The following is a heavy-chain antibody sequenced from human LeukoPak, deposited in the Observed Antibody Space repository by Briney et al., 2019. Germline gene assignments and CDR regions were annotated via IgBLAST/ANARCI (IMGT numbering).Heavy chain of an antibody. CDR3: VRGRGVVVAATQSYYYYYMDV. D-gene: IGHD2-15*01. CDR1: GFTFSSYG. Sequence: PGGSLTLSCAASGFTFSSYGMHWVRQAPAKGLEWVAFIRYEGSNKYYADSVKGRFTISRDNSKNTLYLQMNSLRAEDTAVYYCVRGRGVVVAATQSYYYYYMDVWGKGTTVTVSS. CDR2: IRYEGSNK. J-gene: IGHJ6*03. V-gene: IGHV3-30*02.